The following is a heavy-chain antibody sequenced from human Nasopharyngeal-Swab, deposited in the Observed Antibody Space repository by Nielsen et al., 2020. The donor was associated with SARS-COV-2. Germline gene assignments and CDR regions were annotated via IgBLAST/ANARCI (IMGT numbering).Heavy chain of an antibody. V-gene: IGHV3-15*01. J-gene: IGHJ4*02. Sequence: GESLKISCAASGFTFSNAWMSWVRQAPGKGLEWVGRIKSKTDGGTTDYAAPVKGRFTISRDDSKNTLYLQMNSLKTEDTAVYYCTTDLRPATASYYFDCWGQGTLVTVSS. CDR2: IKSKTDGGTT. CDR1: GFTFSNAW. D-gene: IGHD2-21*02. CDR3: TTDLRPATASYYFDC.